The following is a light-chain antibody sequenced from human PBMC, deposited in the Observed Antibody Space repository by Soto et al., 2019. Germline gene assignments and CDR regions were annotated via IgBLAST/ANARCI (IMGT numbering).Light chain of an antibody. CDR3: QQYGSSPPRYT. CDR2: GAS. J-gene: IGKJ2*01. Sequence: EIVLTQSPGTLSLSPGERATLSCRASQSFSSSYLIWYQQKPGQAPRLLIYGASTRATGIPDRFSGSGSGTDFTLTISRLEPEDSAMYYCQQYGSSPPRYTFGQGTELESK. V-gene: IGKV3-20*01. CDR1: QSFSSSY.